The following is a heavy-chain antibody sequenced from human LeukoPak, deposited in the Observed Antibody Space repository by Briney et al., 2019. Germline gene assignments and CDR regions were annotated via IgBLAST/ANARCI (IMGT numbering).Heavy chain of an antibody. CDR1: AGSISSGSYY. V-gene: IGHV4-61*02. J-gene: IGHJ4*02. Sequence: SETLSLTCTVSAGSISSGSYYWSWIRQPAGKGLEWIGRIYTSGSTNYNPSLKTRVTISVDASKNHFSLNLSSVTAADTAVYYCARISVAGPTDYWGQGTLVTVSS. D-gene: IGHD6-19*01. CDR3: ARISVAGPTDY. CDR2: IYTSGST.